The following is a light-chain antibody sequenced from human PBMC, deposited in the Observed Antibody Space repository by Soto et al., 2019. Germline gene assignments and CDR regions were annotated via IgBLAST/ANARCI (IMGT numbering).Light chain of an antibody. V-gene: IGKV1-5*01. CDR3: QQYNSYSLT. J-gene: IGKJ3*01. Sequence: DIPMTQSPSTLSASVGDRVTITCRASQSISSWLAWYQQKPGKAPKLLIYDASSLESGVPSWFSGSGSGTEFTLTISSLQPDDFATYYCQQYNSYSLTFGPGTKVDIK. CDR2: DAS. CDR1: QSISSW.